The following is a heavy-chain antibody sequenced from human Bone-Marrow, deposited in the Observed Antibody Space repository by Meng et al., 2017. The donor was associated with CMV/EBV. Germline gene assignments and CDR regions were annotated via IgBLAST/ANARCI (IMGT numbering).Heavy chain of an antibody. CDR3: ARDGSHRSPDYYYYGMDV. J-gene: IGHJ6*01. CDR1: GFTFSSYS. CDR2: ISSSSSYI. V-gene: IGHV3-21*01. Sequence: GGSLRLSCAASGFTFSSYSMNWVRQAPGKGLEWVSSISSSSSYIYYADSVKGRFTISRDNAKNSLYLQMNSLRAEDTAVYYCARDGSHRSPDYYYYGMDVWGQGTTVTGSS. D-gene: IGHD1-26*01.